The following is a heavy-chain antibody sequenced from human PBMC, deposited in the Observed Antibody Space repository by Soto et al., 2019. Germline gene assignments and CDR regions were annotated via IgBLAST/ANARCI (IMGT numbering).Heavy chain of an antibody. D-gene: IGHD4-17*01. CDR1: GYTFTTYY. CDR2: ITPSSGST. V-gene: IGHV1-46*01. CDR3: VRAVSTKTAPIDY. Sequence: QVQLVQSGAEVKNPGASVKISCKASGYTFTTYYMHWLRQARGQGLEWMGIITPSSGSTRYEQKVQDRVTMTRDTSTSTVYMELGSLRSEDTAVYYCVRAVSTKTAPIDYWGQGTLVTVSS. J-gene: IGHJ4*02.